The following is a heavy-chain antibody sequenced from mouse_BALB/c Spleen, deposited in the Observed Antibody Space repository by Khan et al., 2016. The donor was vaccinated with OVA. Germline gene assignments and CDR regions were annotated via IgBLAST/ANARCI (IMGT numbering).Heavy chain of an antibody. V-gene: IGHV2-6-5*01. J-gene: IGHJ4*01. Sequence: QVQLKESGPGLVAPSQNLSITCTVSGFSLSDYGVSWIRQTPGKGLEWLGVIWGGGSTYYNSALRSRLSISKDNSKSQVFLKMTRLQSDDSAMFYCAKGVWAHYYTLDYWGQGTSVTVSS. CDR3: AKGVWAHYYTLDY. CDR1: GFSLSDYG. CDR2: IWGGGST.